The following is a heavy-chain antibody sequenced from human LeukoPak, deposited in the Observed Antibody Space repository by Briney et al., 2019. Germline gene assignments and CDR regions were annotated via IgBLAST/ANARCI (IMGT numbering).Heavy chain of an antibody. D-gene: IGHD2-21*01. J-gene: IGHJ4*02. Sequence: GGSLRLSCVGSGFTFRSHAMSWVRQAPEKGREFVSGIYENGGTTYYADSVKGRFSISRDNSKNTLYLQMDSLRGEDTAVYYCAKDFRIGYSAHFDYWGQGALVTVSS. CDR1: GFTFRSHA. V-gene: IGHV3-23*01. CDR3: AKDFRIGYSAHFDY. CDR2: IYENGGTT.